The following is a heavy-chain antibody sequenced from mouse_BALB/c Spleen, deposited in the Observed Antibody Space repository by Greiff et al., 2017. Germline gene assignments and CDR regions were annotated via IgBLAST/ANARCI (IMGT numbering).Heavy chain of an antibody. V-gene: IGHV2-9*02. CDR3: ARGEALDV. CDR1: GFSLTSYG. J-gene: IGHJ1*01. Sequence: VKLQESGPGLVAPSQSLSITCTVSGFSLTSYGVHWVRQPPGKGLEWLGVIWAGGSTNYNSALMSRLSISKDNSKSQVFLKMNSLQTDDTAMYYCARGEALDVWGAGTTVTVSS. CDR2: IWAGGST.